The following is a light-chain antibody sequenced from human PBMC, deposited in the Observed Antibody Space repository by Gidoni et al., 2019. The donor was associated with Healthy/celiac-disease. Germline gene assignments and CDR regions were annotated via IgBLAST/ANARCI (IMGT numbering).Light chain of an antibody. CDR3: QQYNSYSWT. CDR2: DAS. CDR1: QSIRSW. J-gene: IGKJ1*01. V-gene: IGKV1-5*01. Sequence: DIQMTQSPSPLSASVGDRVPITCRASQSIRSWLAWYQQKPGKAPKLLIYDASSLESGVPSRFSGSGSGTEFTLTISSLQPDDFATYYCQQYNSYSWTFGQGTKVEIK.